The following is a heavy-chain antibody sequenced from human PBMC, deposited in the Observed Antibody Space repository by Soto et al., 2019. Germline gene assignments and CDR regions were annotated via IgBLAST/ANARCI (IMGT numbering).Heavy chain of an antibody. Sequence: PRGSLRHACAASGFTFSSYAMSWVRQAPGKGLGWVSAISGSGGSTYYADSVKGRFSVCRDNSKNTLYLQMHSLRAEDTAVYYCAKAGIEVAGTSGMDVCGQGTTVTVSS. CDR1: GFTFSSYA. CDR2: ISGSGGST. D-gene: IGHD6-19*01. J-gene: IGHJ6*02. CDR3: AKAGIEVAGTSGMDV. V-gene: IGHV3-23*01.